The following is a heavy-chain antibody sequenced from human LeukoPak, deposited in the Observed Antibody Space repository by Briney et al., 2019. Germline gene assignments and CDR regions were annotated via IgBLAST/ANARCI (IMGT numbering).Heavy chain of an antibody. CDR3: AKEGAGAGRHYYGIDV. V-gene: IGHV3-48*03. J-gene: IGHJ6*02. Sequence: GGSLRLSCAASGFTFSSYEMNWVSQAPGKGLEWVSYISTPGSTICYADSVQGRFTISRDNAKNSLYLQMNSLRAEDTAVYYCAKEGAGAGRHYYGIDVWGQGTTVTVSS. CDR2: ISTPGSTI. CDR1: GFTFSSYE. D-gene: IGHD6-19*01.